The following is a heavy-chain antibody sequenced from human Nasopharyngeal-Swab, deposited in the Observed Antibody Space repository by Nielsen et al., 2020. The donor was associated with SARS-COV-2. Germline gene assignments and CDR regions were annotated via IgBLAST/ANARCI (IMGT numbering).Heavy chain of an antibody. D-gene: IGHD5-24*01. J-gene: IGHJ4*02. V-gene: IGHV1-46*01. Sequence: WVRQVPGQGLEWMGIINPSGGSTSYAQKFQGRVTMTRDTSTSTVYMELSSLRSEDTAVYYCARAFRDGYNYGYWGQGTLVTVSS. CDR2: INPSGGST. CDR3: ARAFRDGYNYGY.